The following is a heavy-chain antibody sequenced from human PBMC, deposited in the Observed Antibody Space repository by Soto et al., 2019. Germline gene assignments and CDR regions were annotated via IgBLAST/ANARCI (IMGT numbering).Heavy chain of an antibody. D-gene: IGHD5-18*01. CDR2: IIPILGIA. CDR1: GGTFSSYT. V-gene: IGHV1-69*08. CDR3: AREVDTATDTDY. J-gene: IGHJ4*02. Sequence: QVQLVQSGAEVKKTGSSVKVSCKASGGTFSSYTISWVRQAPVQGIEWMGRIIPILGIANYAQKFQGRVTITADSSTSTAYMEQRSLRSEDMAVYYCAREVDTATDTDYWGKGTLVTFSS.